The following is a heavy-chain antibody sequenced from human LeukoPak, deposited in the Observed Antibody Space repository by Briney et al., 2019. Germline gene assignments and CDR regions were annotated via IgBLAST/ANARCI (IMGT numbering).Heavy chain of an antibody. D-gene: IGHD3-22*01. CDR3: ARDPPFNYDSSGYYLKISYYYYYYGMDV. CDR1: GYTFTSYG. CDR2: ISAYNGNT. Sequence: ASVKVSCKASGYTFTSYGISWVRQAPGQGLEGMGWISAYNGNTNYAQKLQGRVTMTTDTSTSTAYMELRSLRSDDTAVYYCARDPPFNYDSSGYYLKISYYYYYYGMDVWGQGTTVTVSS. V-gene: IGHV1-18*01. J-gene: IGHJ6*02.